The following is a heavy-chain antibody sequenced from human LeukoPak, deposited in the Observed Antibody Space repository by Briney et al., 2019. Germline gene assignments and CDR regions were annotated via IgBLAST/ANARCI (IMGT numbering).Heavy chain of an antibody. V-gene: IGHV1-2*06. D-gene: IGHD3-10*01. Sequence: GASVKVSCKASRYTLTGYYMHWVRQAPGQGREWMGRINPNSGGTNYAQKFQGRVTMTRDTSISTAYMELSRLRSDDTAVYYCARDRITMVRGVPSRAFDIWGQGTMVTVSS. CDR2: INPNSGGT. J-gene: IGHJ3*02. CDR3: ARDRITMVRGVPSRAFDI. CDR1: RYTLTGYY.